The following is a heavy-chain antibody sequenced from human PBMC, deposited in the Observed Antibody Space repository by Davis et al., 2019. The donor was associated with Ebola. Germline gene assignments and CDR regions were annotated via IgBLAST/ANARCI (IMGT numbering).Heavy chain of an antibody. V-gene: IGHV4-59*08. CDR2: IYYSGST. J-gene: IGHJ4*02. CDR1: GGSISSYY. CDR3: AKVANSDVLLWFGEFGTHFDY. Sequence: SETLSLTCTVSGGSISSYYWSWIRQPPGKGLEWIGSIYYSGSTNYNPSLKSRVTISVDTSKNQFSLKLSSVTAADTAVYYCAKVANSDVLLWFGEFGTHFDYWGQGTLVTVSS. D-gene: IGHD3-10*01.